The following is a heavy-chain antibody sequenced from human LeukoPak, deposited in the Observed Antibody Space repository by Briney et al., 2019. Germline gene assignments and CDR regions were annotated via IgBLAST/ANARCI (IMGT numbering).Heavy chain of an antibody. Sequence: GGSLRLSCAASGFTLSSSRMNWVRQAPGKWLEWVSRVNSAGSSTTYADSVKGRFTISRDNAKNTLYLQMNSLRAEDTAVYYCARVVDDYDSGGYSWFDFWGQGALVTVSS. CDR3: ARVVDDYDSGGYSWFDF. J-gene: IGHJ4*02. CDR1: GFTLSSSR. V-gene: IGHV3-74*01. CDR2: VNSAGSST. D-gene: IGHD3-22*01.